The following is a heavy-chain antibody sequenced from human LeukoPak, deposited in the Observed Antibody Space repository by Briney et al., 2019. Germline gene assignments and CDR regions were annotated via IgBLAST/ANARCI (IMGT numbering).Heavy chain of an antibody. CDR3: ARGGKGNDFWSGYYFRFDP. CDR2: ICYSGST. D-gene: IGHD3-3*01. Sequence: SETLSLTCTVAGGSISSGGYCWSWIRQHPGEGLEWIGYICYSGSTYYNPSLKSRVTISVDTSKNQFSLKLSSVTAADTAVYYCARGGKGNDFWSGYYFRFDPWGQGTLVTVSS. CDR1: GGSISSGGYC. V-gene: IGHV4-30-4*08. J-gene: IGHJ5*02.